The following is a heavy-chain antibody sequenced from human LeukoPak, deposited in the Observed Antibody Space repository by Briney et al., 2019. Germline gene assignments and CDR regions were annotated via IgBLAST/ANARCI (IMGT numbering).Heavy chain of an antibody. Sequence: SETLSLTCAVYGGSFSGYYWSWIRQPPGKGLEWIGEINHSGGTNYNPSLKSRVTISVDTSKNQFSLKLSSVTAADTAVYYCARAGTNGDYWYFDLWGRGTLVTVSS. V-gene: IGHV4-34*01. CDR3: ARAGTNGDYWYFDL. CDR1: GGSFSGYY. CDR2: INHSGGT. D-gene: IGHD2-8*01. J-gene: IGHJ2*01.